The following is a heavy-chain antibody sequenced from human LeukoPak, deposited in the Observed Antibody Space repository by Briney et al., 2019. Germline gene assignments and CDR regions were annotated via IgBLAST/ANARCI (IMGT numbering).Heavy chain of an antibody. CDR3: ARFALSSSLDY. Sequence: GESLKISCKVSGYRLTNNWIGWVRQVPGKGLEWMGIIYPGYSDTRYSPSFQGQVTFSVDTSTSTVYLQWSSLKASDTAIYYCARFALSSSLDYWGQGTLVTVSP. CDR1: GYRLTNNW. CDR2: IYPGYSDT. V-gene: IGHV5-51*01. D-gene: IGHD6-13*01. J-gene: IGHJ4*02.